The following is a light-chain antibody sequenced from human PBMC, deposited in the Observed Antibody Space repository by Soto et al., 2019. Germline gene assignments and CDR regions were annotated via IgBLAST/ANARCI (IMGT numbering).Light chain of an antibody. CDR2: DAS. Sequence: EIVLTQSPATLSLSPGERATLSCRASQSVSSYLAWYQQKPGQAPRLLIYDASNRATGIPARFSGSGSGTDFTLNISSLEPEDFAVYYCQQRSNWPLPFGGATKVEIK. J-gene: IGKJ4*01. V-gene: IGKV3-11*01. CDR1: QSVSSY. CDR3: QQRSNWPLP.